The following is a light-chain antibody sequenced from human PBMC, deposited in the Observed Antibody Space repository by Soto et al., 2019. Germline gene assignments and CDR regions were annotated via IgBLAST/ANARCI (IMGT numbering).Light chain of an antibody. V-gene: IGLV2-14*01. Sequence: QSALTQPASVSGSPGQSITISCTGTSSNVGNYDYVPWYQQHPGKVPKLMIYDVSNRPSGVSNRFSGSKSGNTASLTISGLQAEDEADYYCISFTTRATYVFGTGTKVTVL. CDR1: SSNVGNYDY. CDR3: ISFTTRATYV. J-gene: IGLJ1*01. CDR2: DVS.